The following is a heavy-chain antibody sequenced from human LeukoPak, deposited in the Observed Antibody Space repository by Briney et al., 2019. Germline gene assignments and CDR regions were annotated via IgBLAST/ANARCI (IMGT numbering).Heavy chain of an antibody. CDR2: IWYGGSNK. CDR1: GFTFSNYN. Sequence: GGSLRLSCAASGFTFSNYNMNWVRQAPGKGLEWVAVIWYGGSNKYYADSVKGRFTISRDNSKNTLYLQMNSLRAEDTAVYYCAKDRLRYCSSTSCRYFDYWGQGTLVTVSS. D-gene: IGHD2-2*01. CDR3: AKDRLRYCSSTSCRYFDY. J-gene: IGHJ4*02. V-gene: IGHV3-30*02.